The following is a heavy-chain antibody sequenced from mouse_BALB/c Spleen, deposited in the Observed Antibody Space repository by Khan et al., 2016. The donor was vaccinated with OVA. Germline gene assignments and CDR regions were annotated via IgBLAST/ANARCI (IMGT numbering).Heavy chain of an antibody. D-gene: IGHD2-10*01. CDR3: ARQPYYHYNIMDY. CDR1: GFSLTNYG. CDR2: IWSDGST. V-gene: IGHV2-6-1*01. Sequence: VKLLESGPGLVAPSQSLSITCTISGFSLTNYGVHWVRQTPGKGLEWLVVIWSDGSTTYNSALKSRLTIIKDNSKSQVFLKMNSLQTDDTAMYFCARQPYYHYNIMDYWGQGTSVTVSS. J-gene: IGHJ4*01.